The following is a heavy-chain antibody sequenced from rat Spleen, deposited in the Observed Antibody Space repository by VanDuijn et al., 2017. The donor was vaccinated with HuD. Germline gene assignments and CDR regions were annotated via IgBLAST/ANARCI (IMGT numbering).Heavy chain of an antibody. J-gene: IGHJ2*01. V-gene: IGHV7-7*01. CDR1: GFTFTDFY. D-gene: IGHD4-3*01. CDR2: IRNKANGYTT. Sequence: EVKLLESGGGLVQPGGSMRLSCAASGFTFTDFYMNWIRQPAGKAPEWLGFIRNKANGYTTEYNPSVKGRFTISRDNTQNMLYLQMNTLRAEDTATYYCARSSGLFDYWGQGVMVTVSS. CDR3: ARSSGLFDY.